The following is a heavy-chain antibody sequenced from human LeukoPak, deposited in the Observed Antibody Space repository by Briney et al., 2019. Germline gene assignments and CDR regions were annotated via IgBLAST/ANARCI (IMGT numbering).Heavy chain of an antibody. Sequence: SETLSLTCAVYGGSFSGYYWSWIRQPPGKGLEWIGEINHSGSTNYNPSLKSRVTISVDTSKNQFSLKLSSVTAADTAVYYCARLNTPSSSWYGGWFDPWGQGTLVTVSS. CDR1: GGSFSGYY. J-gene: IGHJ5*02. V-gene: IGHV4-34*01. CDR2: INHSGST. CDR3: ARLNTPSSSWYGGWFDP. D-gene: IGHD6-13*01.